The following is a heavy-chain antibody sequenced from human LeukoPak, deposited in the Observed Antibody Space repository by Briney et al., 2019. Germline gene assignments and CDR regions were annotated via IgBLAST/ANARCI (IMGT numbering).Heavy chain of an antibody. Sequence: GGPLTLPRSASGLPFSTSGLGWVRPAPGKGLDWLTSITSRTKTLYMDSVQGRFTISRDNAKNSLYLQMDSLREEDTAVYYCARGYCSSTDCHLARHFEYWGQGTLVTVSS. D-gene: IGHD2-2*01. V-gene: IGHV3-48*02. CDR1: GLPFSTSG. J-gene: IGHJ4*02. CDR2: ITSRTKTL. CDR3: ARGYCSSTDCHLARHFEY.